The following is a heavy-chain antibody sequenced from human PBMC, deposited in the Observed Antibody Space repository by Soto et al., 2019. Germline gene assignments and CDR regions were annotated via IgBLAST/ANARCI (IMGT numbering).Heavy chain of an antibody. CDR1: GGSISSSSYY. CDR3: ARLEGLATISYYFDF. D-gene: IGHD3-9*01. V-gene: IGHV4-39*01. J-gene: IGHJ4*02. CDR2: IYYSGST. Sequence: SETLSLTCSVSGGSISSSSYYWGWIRQPPGKGLEWIGSIYYSGSTYYNPSLKSRVTISIDKSKNQFSLKLSSLTAADTAVYYCARLEGLATISYYFDFWGRGTLVTVSS.